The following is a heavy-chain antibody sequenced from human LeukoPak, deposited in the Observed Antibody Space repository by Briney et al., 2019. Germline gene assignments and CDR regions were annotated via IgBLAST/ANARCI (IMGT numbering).Heavy chain of an antibody. Sequence: PGGSLRLSCVVSGFTFSSYAMSWVRQAPVEGLEWVSAISGSGGSTYYADSVKGRFTISRDNSKNTLYVQMNSLRAEDTAVYYCAKGVGTFDYWGQGTLVTVSS. J-gene: IGHJ4*02. CDR1: GFTFSSYA. D-gene: IGHD2-21*02. CDR3: AKGVGTFDY. CDR2: ISGSGGST. V-gene: IGHV3-23*01.